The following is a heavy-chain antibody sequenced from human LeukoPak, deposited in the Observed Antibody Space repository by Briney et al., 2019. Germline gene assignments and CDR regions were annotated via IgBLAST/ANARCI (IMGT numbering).Heavy chain of an antibody. Sequence: SETLSLACAVYGGSLSCYYGGWIRQPPGGGVEWSGEITNCGSSNYIPSLKRRVTISVDTSKDQFSLKLSSVTAAGTAVYYCARGVKQWLVACYFDYWGQGTLVTVSS. CDR1: GGSLSCYY. D-gene: IGHD6-19*01. J-gene: IGHJ4*02. V-gene: IGHV4-34*01. CDR3: ARGVKQWLVACYFDY. CDR2: ITNCGSS.